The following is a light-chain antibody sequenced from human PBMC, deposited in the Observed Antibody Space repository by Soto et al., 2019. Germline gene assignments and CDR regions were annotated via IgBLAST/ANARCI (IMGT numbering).Light chain of an antibody. CDR1: TSNIGSNP. Sequence: QSVLTQPPSASGTPRQRVTISCSGHTSNIGSNPVNWYQQLPGTAPQLLIYSNHQRPSGVPDRFSGSKSGTSASLAISGLHSEDEADYFCAARDDRLNGGVFGGGTKVTVL. V-gene: IGLV1-44*01. CDR3: AARDDRLNGGV. CDR2: SNH. J-gene: IGLJ3*02.